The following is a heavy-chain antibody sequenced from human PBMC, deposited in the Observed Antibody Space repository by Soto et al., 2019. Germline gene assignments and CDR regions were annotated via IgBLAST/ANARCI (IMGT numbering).Heavy chain of an antibody. CDR1: GFTFSSYG. D-gene: IGHD3-10*01. J-gene: IGHJ4*02. CDR3: AKDRKGVPILWFGD. CDR2: ISYDGSNK. V-gene: IGHV3-30*18. Sequence: QVQLVESGGGVVQPGRSLRLSCAASGFTFSSYGMHWVRQAPGKGLEWVAVISYDGSNKYYADSVKGRFTISRDNSKNTLYLQMNSLRAEDTAVYYCAKDRKGVPILWFGDWGQGTLVTVSS.